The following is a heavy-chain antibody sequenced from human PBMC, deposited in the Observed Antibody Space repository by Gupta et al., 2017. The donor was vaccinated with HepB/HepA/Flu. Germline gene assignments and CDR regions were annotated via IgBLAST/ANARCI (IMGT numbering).Heavy chain of an antibody. Sequence: EVQLVESGAGLGQPGGSLRLPCAAPGFPLSRYDIHWVRQVPGRGLVWVSRIKSDGRSTSYADFVRGRFTISRDSAKNTVYLQMNSLRAEDTAVYYCARAYTCLDLWGQGTLVTVSS. J-gene: IGHJ5*02. CDR2: IKSDGRST. V-gene: IGHV3-74*01. CDR1: GFPLSRYD. CDR3: ARAYTCLDL.